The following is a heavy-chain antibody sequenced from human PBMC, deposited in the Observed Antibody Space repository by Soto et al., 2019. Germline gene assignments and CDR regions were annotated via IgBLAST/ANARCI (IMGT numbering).Heavy chain of an antibody. CDR3: TRASYSSRWYWYFDY. CDR1: GDSVSSNSAA. CDR2: TYYRSKWYH. Sequence: QVQLQQSGPGLVKPSQTLSLTCAISGDSVSSNSAAWNWIRQSPSRGLEWLGGTYYRSKWYHDYALSVKSRISINPDTSKNQISLQLNSVTPEDTAVYYCTRASYSSRWYWYFDYWGQGSLVTVSS. D-gene: IGHD6-13*01. J-gene: IGHJ4*02. V-gene: IGHV6-1*01.